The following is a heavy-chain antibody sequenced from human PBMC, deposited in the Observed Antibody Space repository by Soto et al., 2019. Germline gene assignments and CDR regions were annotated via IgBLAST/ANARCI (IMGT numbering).Heavy chain of an antibody. CDR1: GGSVSSSSYY. CDR3: ARRPKSGSFHYYGVDV. D-gene: IGHD1-26*01. V-gene: IGHV4-39*01. CDR2: IYYTGKT. Sequence: AETLSLTCTVSGGSVSSSSYYWDWIRQPPGKGLEWIGNIYYTGKTNYNPSLRSRVTISVDTSKNQFSLKLSSVTAADTAVYYCARRPKSGSFHYYGVDVWGRGTTVTVSS. J-gene: IGHJ6*02.